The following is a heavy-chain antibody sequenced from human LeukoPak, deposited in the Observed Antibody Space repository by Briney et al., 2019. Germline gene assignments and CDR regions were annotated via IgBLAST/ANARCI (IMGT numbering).Heavy chain of an antibody. CDR1: GYSFNTYW. Sequence: GESLKIPCKGSGYSFNTYWISWVRQMPGKGLEWMGRIDPGDSYTNYSPSFQGHVTISADKSISTAYLQWSSLQASDTAMYYCARLLDSGGYVDYWGQGTLVTVSS. CDR2: IDPGDSYT. D-gene: IGHD6-19*01. V-gene: IGHV5-10-1*01. J-gene: IGHJ4*02. CDR3: ARLLDSGGYVDY.